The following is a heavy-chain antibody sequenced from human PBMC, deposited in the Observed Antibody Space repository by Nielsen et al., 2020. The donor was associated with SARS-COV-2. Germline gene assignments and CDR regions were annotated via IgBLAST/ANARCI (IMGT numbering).Heavy chain of an antibody. CDR1: GYSFTSYW. V-gene: IGHV5-51*01. CDR2: IYPGDSDT. J-gene: IGHJ4*02. CDR3: ARRPGYCSGGSCYSFDY. D-gene: IGHD2-15*01. Sequence: GESLKISCQGSGYSFTSYWIGWVRQMPGKGLEWVGLIYPGDSDTRYSPSFQGQVSISADKSISTAYLQWSSLKASDTAMYYCARRPGYCSGGSCYSFDYWGQGTLVTVSS.